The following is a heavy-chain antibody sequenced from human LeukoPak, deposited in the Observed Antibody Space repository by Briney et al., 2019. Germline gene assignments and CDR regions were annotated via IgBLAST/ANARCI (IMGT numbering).Heavy chain of an antibody. D-gene: IGHD6-13*01. Sequence: PGGSLRLSCAASGFTFDDYAMHWVRQAPGKGLEWVSGISWNSGSIGYADSVKGRFTISRDNAKNSLYLQMNSLRAEDTALYYCAKVRIAAAGTSGPFDYWGQGTLVTVSS. CDR3: AKVRIAAAGTSGPFDY. J-gene: IGHJ4*02. CDR2: ISWNSGSI. CDR1: GFTFDDYA. V-gene: IGHV3-9*01.